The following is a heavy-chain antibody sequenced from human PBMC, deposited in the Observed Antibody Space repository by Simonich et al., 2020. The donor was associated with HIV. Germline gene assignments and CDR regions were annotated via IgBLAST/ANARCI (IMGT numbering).Heavy chain of an antibody. CDR1: CGAFSTRNFY. CDR2: TYYSGTT. J-gene: IGHJ5*02. V-gene: IGHV4-39*01. CDR3: ARTYYYDSSGYYAGWFDP. Sequence: QVLLQESGPGLVQPSETLSLTCSVSCGAFSTRNFYWGSIRQPPGKGMEWIGSTYYSGTTSYNPSRKSRVSISVDTSKNQFSLKLTSVTAADTAVYYCARTYYYDSSGYYAGWFDPWGQGTLVTVSS. D-gene: IGHD3-22*01.